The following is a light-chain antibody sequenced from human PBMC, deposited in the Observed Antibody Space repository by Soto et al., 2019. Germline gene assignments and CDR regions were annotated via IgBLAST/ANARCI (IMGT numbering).Light chain of an antibody. Sequence: DIVMTQSPDSLAVSLGERATINCKSSQSVLYSSNNKNYLAWFQQKAGQPPKLLIYWATTREPGVPDRFSGSGSGTDFTLTISSLQAEDVAVYYCQQYYATPFTFGPGTKVDVK. CDR2: WAT. CDR3: QQYYATPFT. CDR1: QSVLYSSNNKNY. V-gene: IGKV4-1*01. J-gene: IGKJ3*01.